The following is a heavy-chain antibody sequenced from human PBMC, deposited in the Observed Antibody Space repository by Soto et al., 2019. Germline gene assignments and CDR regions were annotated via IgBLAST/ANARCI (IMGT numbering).Heavy chain of an antibody. CDR1: GFIFEDYD. CDR3: VKKSCSHTRCYTGWFFDL. J-gene: IGHJ2*01. Sequence: EVQLVQSGGGLAHPGGSLRLSCEASGFIFEDYDMHWVRQPPGKGLQWVSGISWNSGDKDYGDSVKCRFTISRDNAKNSLDLQMSSLRVEDTATYYCVKKSCSHTRCYTGWFFDLWGRGTLFTVSS. V-gene: IGHV3-9*01. D-gene: IGHD2-15*01. CDR2: ISWNSGDK.